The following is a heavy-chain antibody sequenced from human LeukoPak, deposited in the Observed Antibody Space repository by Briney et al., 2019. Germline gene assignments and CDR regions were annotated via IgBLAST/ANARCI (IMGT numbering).Heavy chain of an antibody. CDR1: GYSFTSYW. J-gene: IGHJ3*02. CDR2: IYPGDSDT. CDR3: ASRYYYDSSGSDAFDI. V-gene: IGHV5-51*01. Sequence: GESLKISCKGSGYSFTSYWIGWVRQMPGKGLGWMGIIYPGDSDTRCSPSFQGQVTISADKSISTAYLQWSSLKASDTAMYYCASRYYYDSSGSDAFDIWGQGTMVTVSS. D-gene: IGHD3-22*01.